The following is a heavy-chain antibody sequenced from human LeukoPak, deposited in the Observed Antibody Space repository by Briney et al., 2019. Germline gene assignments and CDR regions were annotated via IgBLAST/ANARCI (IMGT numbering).Heavy chain of an antibody. CDR2: ISWNSGSI. J-gene: IGHJ5*02. CDR1: GITFDDYA. CDR3: AKGGAGYFDTSIYRWFDP. Sequence: GGSLRLSCAASGITFDDYAMHWVRQAPGKGLEWVSGISWNSGSIGYADSVKGRFTISRDNAKNSLYLQMNSLRAENTALYFCAKGGAGYFDTSIYRWFDPWGQGTLVTVSS. D-gene: IGHD3-22*01. V-gene: IGHV3-9*01.